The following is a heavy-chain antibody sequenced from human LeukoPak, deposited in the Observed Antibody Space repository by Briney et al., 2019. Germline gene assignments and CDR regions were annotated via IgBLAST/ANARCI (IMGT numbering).Heavy chain of an antibody. CDR2: INYSGGST. CDR3: ASNWNNDN. J-gene: IGHJ4*02. D-gene: IGHD1-1*01. CDR1: GFIFSSYA. Sequence: GGSLRLSCAASGFIFSSYAMTWVRQAPGKGLECVSAINYSGGSTYYADSVKGRFTISRDNSKNTLYLQMNSLRAEDTAVYYCASNWNNDNWGQGTLVTVSS. V-gene: IGHV3-23*01.